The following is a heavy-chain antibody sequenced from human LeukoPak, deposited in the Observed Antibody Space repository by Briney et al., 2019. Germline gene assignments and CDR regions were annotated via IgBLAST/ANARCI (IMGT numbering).Heavy chain of an antibody. Sequence: PSETLSLTCAVYGGSFSGYYWSWIRQPPGKGLEWIGEINHSGSSNYNPSLKSRVTISVGTSKNQFSLKLSSVTAADTAVYYCARSGTYLHSSSYDYWGQGTLVTVSS. J-gene: IGHJ4*02. V-gene: IGHV4-34*01. D-gene: IGHD6-13*01. CDR2: INHSGSS. CDR1: GGSFSGYY. CDR3: ARSGTYLHSSSYDY.